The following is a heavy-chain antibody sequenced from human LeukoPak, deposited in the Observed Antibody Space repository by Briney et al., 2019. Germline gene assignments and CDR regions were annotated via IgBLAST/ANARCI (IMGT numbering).Heavy chain of an antibody. CDR1: GGSISSYY. V-gene: IGHV4-59*01. CDR2: IYYSGST. D-gene: IGHD3-22*01. J-gene: IGHJ6*02. Sequence: SXTLSLTCTVSGGSISSYYWSWIRQPPGKGLEWIGYIYYSGSTNYNPSLKSRVTISVDTSKNQFSLKLSSVTAADTAVYYCARDTHYYDSSGYYYYGMDVWGQGTTVTVSS. CDR3: ARDTHYYDSSGYYYYGMDV.